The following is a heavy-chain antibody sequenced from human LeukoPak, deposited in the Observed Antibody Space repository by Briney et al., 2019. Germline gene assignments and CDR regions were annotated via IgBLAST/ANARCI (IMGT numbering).Heavy chain of an antibody. V-gene: IGHV1-69*02. J-gene: IGHJ5*02. D-gene: IGHD6-19*01. Sequence: AASVKVSCKASGGTFSSYTISWVRQAPGQGLEWMGRIIPILGIANYAQKFQGRATITADKSTSTAYMELSSLRSEDTAVYYCARSGWTANWFDPWGQGTLVTVSS. CDR1: GGTFSSYT. CDR3: ARSGWTANWFDP. CDR2: IIPILGIA.